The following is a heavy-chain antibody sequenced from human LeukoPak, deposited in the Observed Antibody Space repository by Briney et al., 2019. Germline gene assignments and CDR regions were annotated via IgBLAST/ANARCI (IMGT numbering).Heavy chain of an antibody. D-gene: IGHD6-19*01. CDR1: GYTFTSYA. CDR2: INTNTGNP. V-gene: IGHV7-4-1*02. J-gene: IGHJ6*02. Sequence: ASVKVSCKASGYTFTSYAMNWVRQAPGQGLEWMGWINTNTGNPTYAQGFTGRFVFSLDTSVSTAYLRISSLKAEDTAVYYCARERSSGWYGYYYYYGMDVWGQGTTVTVSS. CDR3: ARERSSGWYGYYYYYGMDV.